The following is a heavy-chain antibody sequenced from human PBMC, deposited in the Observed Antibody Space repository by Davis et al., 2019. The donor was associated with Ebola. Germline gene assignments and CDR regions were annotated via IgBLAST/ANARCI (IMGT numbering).Heavy chain of an antibody. D-gene: IGHD3-16*01. CDR1: GFDFTNSW. Sequence: GSLRLSCAASGFDFTNSWMSWVRQRPGEGLVWVSHINRDGTTTNYADSVEGRFTISRDNAKNTLYLQMNSLRAQDTAVYHCMSLSGASWGPGTLVTVSS. V-gene: IGHV3-74*01. J-gene: IGHJ5*02. CDR2: INRDGTTT. CDR3: MSLSGAS.